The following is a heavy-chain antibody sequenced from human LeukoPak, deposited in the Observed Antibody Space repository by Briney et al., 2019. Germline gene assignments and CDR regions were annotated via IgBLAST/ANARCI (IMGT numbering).Heavy chain of an antibody. D-gene: IGHD1-1*01. CDR1: GGSVSSGSYY. J-gene: IGHJ3*02. CDR3: VCGKYSFDI. Sequence: PSETLSLTCTVSGGSVSSGSYYWSWIRQPPGKGLEWIGYIYYSGSTNYNPSLKSRVTISVDTSKNQFALKLSSVTAADTAVYYCVCGKYSFDIWGQGTMVTVSS. V-gene: IGHV4-61*01. CDR2: IYYSGST.